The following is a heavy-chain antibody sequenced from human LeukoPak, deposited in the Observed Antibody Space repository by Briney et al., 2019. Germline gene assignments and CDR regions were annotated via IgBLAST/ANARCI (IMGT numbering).Heavy chain of an antibody. CDR2: ISANSGDT. CDR1: GYTFTING. J-gene: IGHJ4*02. CDR3: ARDRWYAFDY. Sequence: ASVKVSCKASGYTFTINGISWVQQAPGRGLEWMGWISANSGDTIYAEKFHGRVTLTRDTSTGTAYMELSSLTYDDTAVYYCARDRWYAFDYWGQGTLVTVSS. D-gene: IGHD6-13*01. V-gene: IGHV1-18*01.